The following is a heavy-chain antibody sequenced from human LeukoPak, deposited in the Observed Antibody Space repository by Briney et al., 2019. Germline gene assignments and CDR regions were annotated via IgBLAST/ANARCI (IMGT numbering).Heavy chain of an antibody. CDR1: GGSISSGDYY. D-gene: IGHD6-13*01. V-gene: IGHV4-30-4*01. Sequence: SETLSLTCTVSGGSISSGDYYWSWIRQPPGKGLEWIGYIYYSGSTYYNPSLKSRVTISVDTSKNQFSLELSSVTAADTAVYYCARDYSSSWYGDGMDVWGQGTTVTVSS. J-gene: IGHJ6*02. CDR3: ARDYSSSWYGDGMDV. CDR2: IYYSGST.